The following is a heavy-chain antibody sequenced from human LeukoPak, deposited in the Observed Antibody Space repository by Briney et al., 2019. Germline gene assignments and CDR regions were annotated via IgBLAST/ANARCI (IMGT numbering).Heavy chain of an antibody. Sequence: KHGESLKISCKGSGYSFTSYWIGWVRQMPGKGLEWMGIIYPGDSDTRYSPSFQGQVTISADKSISTAYLQWSSLKASDTAMYYCARHGTGPSGVVAAFDIWGQGTMVTVSS. V-gene: IGHV5-51*01. J-gene: IGHJ3*02. CDR1: GYSFTSYW. CDR3: ARHGTGPSGVVAAFDI. D-gene: IGHD3/OR15-3a*01. CDR2: IYPGDSDT.